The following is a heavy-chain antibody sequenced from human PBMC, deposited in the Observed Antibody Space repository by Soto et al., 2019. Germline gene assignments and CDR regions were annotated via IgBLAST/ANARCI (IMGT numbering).Heavy chain of an antibody. Sequence: GGSLRLSCAASGFTFSSYGMHWVRQAPGKGLEWVAVISYDGRNKYYADTVKGRFTISRDNSKNTLYLQMSSLRAEDTAVYYCVKDGSSGWPYFYDMDVWGQGTTVTVSS. CDR3: VKDGSSGWPYFYDMDV. CDR1: GFTFSSYG. J-gene: IGHJ6*02. V-gene: IGHV3-30*18. CDR2: ISYDGRNK. D-gene: IGHD6-19*01.